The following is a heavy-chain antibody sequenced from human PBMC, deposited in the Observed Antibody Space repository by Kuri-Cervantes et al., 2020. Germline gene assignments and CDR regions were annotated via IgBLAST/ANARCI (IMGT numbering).Heavy chain of an antibody. CDR2: ISWNSDNI. D-gene: IGHD3-9*01. V-gene: IGHV3-9*01. Sequence: SLKISCTASGFIYDDYAMHWVRQVPGKGLEWVSGISWNSDNIAYADSVKGRFTISRDNAKNSLYLQMNSLRAEDTALYYCAKDRDILTGYTADGMDVWGQGTTVTVSS. CDR3: AKDRDILTGYTADGMDV. CDR1: GFIYDDYA. J-gene: IGHJ6*02.